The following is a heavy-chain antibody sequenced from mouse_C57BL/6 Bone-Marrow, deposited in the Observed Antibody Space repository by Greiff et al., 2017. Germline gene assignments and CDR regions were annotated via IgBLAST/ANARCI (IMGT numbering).Heavy chain of an antibody. V-gene: IGHV5-4*01. Sequence: EVKLVESGGGLVKPGGSLKLSCAASGFTFSSYAMSWVRQTPEKRLEWVATISDGGSYTYYPDNVKGRFTISRDNATNNLYMHLSHLKSEDTAVYYCGRDGNWSWFAYWGQGTLVTVSA. CDR2: ISDGGSYT. CDR1: GFTFSSYA. D-gene: IGHD2-1*01. J-gene: IGHJ3*01. CDR3: GRDGNWSWFAY.